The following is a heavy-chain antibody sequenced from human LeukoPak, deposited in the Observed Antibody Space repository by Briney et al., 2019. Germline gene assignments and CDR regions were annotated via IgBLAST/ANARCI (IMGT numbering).Heavy chain of an antibody. V-gene: IGHV1-2*02. D-gene: IGHD4-11*01. CDR1: GYTFTGYY. J-gene: IGHJ4*02. CDR3: ALTTVTTAIDY. Sequence: ASVKVSCKASGYTFTGYYMHWVRQAPGQGLEWMGWINLNSGGTNYAQKFQGRVTMTRDTSISTAYMELSRLRSDDTAVYYCALTTVTTAIDYWGQGTLVTVSS. CDR2: INLNSGGT.